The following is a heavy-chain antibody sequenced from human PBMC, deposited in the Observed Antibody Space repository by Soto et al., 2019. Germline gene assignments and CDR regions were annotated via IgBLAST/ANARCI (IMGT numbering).Heavy chain of an antibody. J-gene: IGHJ4*02. CDR1: GFTFSSYA. V-gene: IGHV3-30-3*01. CDR3: ARDQGSGWYLDY. D-gene: IGHD6-19*01. Sequence: QVQLVESGGGVVQPGRSLRLSCAASGFTFSSYAMHWVRQAPGKGLEWVAVISYDGSNKYYADSVKGRFTISRDNSKNTLYLQMNSLRAEDPAVYYCARDQGSGWYLDYWGQGTLVTVSS. CDR2: ISYDGSNK.